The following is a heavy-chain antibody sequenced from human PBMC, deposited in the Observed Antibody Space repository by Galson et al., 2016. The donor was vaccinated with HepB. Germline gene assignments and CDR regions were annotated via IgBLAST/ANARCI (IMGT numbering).Heavy chain of an antibody. CDR3: AQERGGRLTMVRGVLDPFDI. CDR1: GFIFSTYA. J-gene: IGHJ3*02. V-gene: IGHV3-23*01. Sequence: SLRLSCAGSGFIFSTYAMNWVRQDPGKGLEWVSSIRGSGGGIDYADSVKGRFTISRDNSKNTFYLQMSSLRAEDTAVYYCAQERGGRLTMVRGVLDPFDIWGQGTLVTVSS. CDR2: IRGSGGGI. D-gene: IGHD3-10*01.